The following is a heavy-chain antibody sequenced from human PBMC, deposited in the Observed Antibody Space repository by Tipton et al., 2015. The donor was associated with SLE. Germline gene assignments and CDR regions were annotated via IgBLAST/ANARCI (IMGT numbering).Heavy chain of an antibody. Sequence: SLRLSCAASGFTFSSSAMSWVRQAPGKGLEWVSVIYGGGSTYYADSVKGRFTISRDNSKNTLCMQLISLRPEDTAVYYCAKGDTSCYGGGCYYGMDVWGQGTTVTVSS. V-gene: IGHV3-23*03. J-gene: IGHJ6*02. CDR3: AKGDTSCYGGGCYYGMDV. D-gene: IGHD2-2*01. CDR2: IYGGGST. CDR1: GFTFSSSA.